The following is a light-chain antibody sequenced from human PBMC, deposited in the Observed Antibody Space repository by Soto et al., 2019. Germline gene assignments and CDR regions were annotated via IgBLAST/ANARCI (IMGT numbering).Light chain of an antibody. Sequence: QSVLTQPPSASGSPGQSVTISCTGTSSDVGGYNYVSWYQQHPGKAPKLIISEVSKRPSGVPDRFSGSKSGNTASLTVSGLQAEDEADYYCSSFAGSNNFGVFGGGTKLTVL. CDR2: EVS. CDR3: SSFAGSNNFGV. V-gene: IGLV2-8*01. CDR1: SSDVGGYNY. J-gene: IGLJ2*01.